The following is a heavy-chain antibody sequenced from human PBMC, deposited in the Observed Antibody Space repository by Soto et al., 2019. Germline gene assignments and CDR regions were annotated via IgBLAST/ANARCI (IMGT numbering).Heavy chain of an antibody. D-gene: IGHD6-19*01. V-gene: IGHV3-74*01. CDR2: ISSDGSTT. Sequence: PGGSLRLSCAASGSTFNSCWMHWVRQVPGKGLVWVSRISSDGSTTDYADSVKGRFTISRDNAKNTLYLQMYNLKAEDTAVYYCASLYSSAWARDYWGQGTLVTVSS. CDR1: GSTFNSCW. J-gene: IGHJ4*02. CDR3: ASLYSSAWARDY.